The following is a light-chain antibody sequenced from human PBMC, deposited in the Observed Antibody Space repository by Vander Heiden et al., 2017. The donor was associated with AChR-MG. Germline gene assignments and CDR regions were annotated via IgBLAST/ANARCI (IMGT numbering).Light chain of an antibody. CDR3: QQDDYLPRT. Sequence: DIQITESLSSLSASLADRVTLSCQASQDITNYLNWYQQKPGKAPNLLIYAASNLETGVPSRFSGSGSGTDFTFTISSLQPEDIATYYCQQDDYLPRTFGGGTRVEIK. CDR2: AAS. CDR1: QDITNY. J-gene: IGKJ4*01. V-gene: IGKV1-33*01.